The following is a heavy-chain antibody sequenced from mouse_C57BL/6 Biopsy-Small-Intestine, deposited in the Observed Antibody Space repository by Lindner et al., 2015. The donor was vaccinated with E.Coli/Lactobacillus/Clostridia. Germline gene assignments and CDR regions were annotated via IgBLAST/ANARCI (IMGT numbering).Heavy chain of an antibody. CDR1: GYTFTEYF. CDR2: ISPYTGDT. J-gene: IGHJ1*01. Sequence: SVKVSCKTSGYTFTEYFIHWVRRAPGQGLQWMGRISPYTGDTNYAQIFEGRVTMTRDTSISTAYMDLSMLTSDDTATYYCVRDSGNELHLYSMDVWGQGTTVTVAS. V-gene: IGHV1-53*01. CDR3: VRDSGNELHLYSMDV. D-gene: IGHD2-10*02.